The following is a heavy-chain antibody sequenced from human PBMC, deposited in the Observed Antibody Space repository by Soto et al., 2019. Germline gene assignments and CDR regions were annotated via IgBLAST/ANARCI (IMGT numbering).Heavy chain of an antibody. CDR3: ARTPGYDYVRGSYRPYFDY. CDR1: GGTFSSYA. V-gene: IGHV1-69*01. CDR2: IIPIFGTA. D-gene: IGHD3-16*02. Sequence: QVQLVQSGAEVKKPGSSVKVSCKASGGTFSSYAISWVRQAPGQGLEWMGGIIPIFGTANYAQKFQGRITITADESTSTAYMNLSSLKYEDTVVYYCARTPGYDYVRGSYRPYFDYWGQGTLVTVSS. J-gene: IGHJ4*02.